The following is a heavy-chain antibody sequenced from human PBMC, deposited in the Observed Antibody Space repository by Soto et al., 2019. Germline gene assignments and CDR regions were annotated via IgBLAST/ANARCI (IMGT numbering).Heavy chain of an antibody. Sequence: QVQLVQSGAEVKKPGSSVKVSCKASGGTFSSYAFTWVRQAPGQALEWMGGIIPIFSTPTYSQRFQGRVAITADKSTSTLYMELSRLRSEDTAVYYCARGHYICEWQGEFWGQEAQVTVSS. J-gene: IGHJ4*02. CDR1: GGTFSSYA. D-gene: IGHD3-16*01. V-gene: IGHV1-69*06. CDR2: IIPIFSTP. CDR3: ARGHYICEWQGEF.